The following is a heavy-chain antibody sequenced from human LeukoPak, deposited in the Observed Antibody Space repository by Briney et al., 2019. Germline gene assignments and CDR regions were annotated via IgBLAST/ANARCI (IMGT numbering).Heavy chain of an antibody. CDR3: ASGYSELDY. Sequence: SETLSLTCTVSGGSISSYYWSWIRQPPGKGLEWVGSIYYSGSTYYNPSLKSRVTISVDTSKNQFSLKLSSVTAADTAVYYCASGYSELDYWVQGTLVTVSS. CDR2: IYYSGST. J-gene: IGHJ4*02. CDR1: GGSISSYY. D-gene: IGHD1-26*01. V-gene: IGHV4-59*05.